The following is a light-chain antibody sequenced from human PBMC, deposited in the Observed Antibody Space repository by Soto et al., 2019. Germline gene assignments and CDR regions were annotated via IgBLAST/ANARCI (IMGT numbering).Light chain of an antibody. CDR3: SSYTSSSHYV. CDR2: DVS. Sequence: QSALTQPASVSGSPGQSITIPCTGTSSDVGGYNYVSWYQQHPGKAPKLMIYDVSNRPSGVSNRFSGSKSGNTASLTISGLQAEDEADYYCSSYTSSSHYVFGTGTKLTVL. CDR1: SSDVGGYNY. J-gene: IGLJ1*01. V-gene: IGLV2-14*01.